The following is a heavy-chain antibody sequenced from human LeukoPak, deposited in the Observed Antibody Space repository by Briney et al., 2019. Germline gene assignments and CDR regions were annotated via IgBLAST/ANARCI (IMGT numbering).Heavy chain of an antibody. D-gene: IGHD5-12*01. J-gene: IGHJ4*02. CDR3: AKDRDSGYEGFDY. CDR2: ISGSGGST. Sequence: GGSLRLSCAASEFTFSNYAMSWVRQAPGKGLEWVSAISGSGGSTYYADSVKGRFTISRDNSKNTLYLQMNSLRAEDTAVYYCAKDRDSGYEGFDYWGQGTLVTVSS. V-gene: IGHV3-23*01. CDR1: EFTFSNYA.